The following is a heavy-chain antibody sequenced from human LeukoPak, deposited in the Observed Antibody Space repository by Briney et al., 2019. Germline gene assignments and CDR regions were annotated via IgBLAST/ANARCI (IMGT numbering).Heavy chain of an antibody. J-gene: IGHJ4*02. D-gene: IGHD3-22*01. CDR2: IYSGGST. Sequence: GGSLRLSCAASGFTVSSNYMSWVRQAPGKGLEWVSVIYSGGSTYYADSVKGRFTISRDNSKNTLYLQMNSPRAEDTAVYYCASTYYYDSSGSRLVDYWGQGTLVTVSS. V-gene: IGHV3-53*01. CDR1: GFTVSSNY. CDR3: ASTYYYDSSGSRLVDY.